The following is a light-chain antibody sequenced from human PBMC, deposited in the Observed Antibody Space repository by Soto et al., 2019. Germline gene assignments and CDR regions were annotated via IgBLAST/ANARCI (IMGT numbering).Light chain of an antibody. CDR3: QQYNNWAPWT. CDR2: DSS. Sequence: EILMTQSPATLSVSPGERATLSCRASQSVSSNLAWYQQIPGKPPRLLIYDSSNRPAGIPARFSGSGSGTEFTLPISSLQSEDFAVSYCQQYNNWAPWTFGQGTKVDIK. CDR1: QSVSSN. V-gene: IGKV3D-15*01. J-gene: IGKJ1*01.